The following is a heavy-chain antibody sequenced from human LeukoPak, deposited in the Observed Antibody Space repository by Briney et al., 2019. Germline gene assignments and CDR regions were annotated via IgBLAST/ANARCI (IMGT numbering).Heavy chain of an antibody. V-gene: IGHV4-39*07. CDR3: AIFYGA. D-gene: IGHD4-17*01. Sequence: SETLSLTCIVSGGSISTNDYHWGWIRQPPGKGLEWIANIHYTGATYYNPSLKSRVTISLDTSKNQFSLNLSSVTAADTAVYYCAIFYGAWGQGTLVTVSS. CDR2: IHYTGAT. CDR1: GGSISTNDYH. J-gene: IGHJ5*02.